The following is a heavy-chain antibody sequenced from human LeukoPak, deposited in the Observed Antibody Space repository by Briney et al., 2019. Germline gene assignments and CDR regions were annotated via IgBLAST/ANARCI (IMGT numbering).Heavy chain of an antibody. Sequence: GASVKVSCKASGYTFTSYGISWVRQAPGQGLEWMGWISAYNGNTNYAQKLQGRVTMTTDTSTSTAYMELRSLRSDDTAVYYCARAHLDSGSGPENWFDPWGQGTLVTVSS. V-gene: IGHV1-18*01. D-gene: IGHD2-15*01. CDR2: ISAYNGNT. CDR3: ARAHLDSGSGPENWFDP. J-gene: IGHJ5*02. CDR1: GYTFTSYG.